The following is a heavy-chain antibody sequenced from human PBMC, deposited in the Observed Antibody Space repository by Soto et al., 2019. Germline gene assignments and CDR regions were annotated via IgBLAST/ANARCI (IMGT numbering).Heavy chain of an antibody. D-gene: IGHD2-2*01. J-gene: IGHJ4*02. CDR2: ISGSGGSP. CDR3: AKARCSSATCYGPYY. V-gene: IGHV3-23*01. CDR1: GFSFSSYT. Sequence: EVQLLQSGGGLVQPGESLRLSCAASGFSFSSYTMTWVRQAPGKGLEWVSVISGSGGSPYHADSVQGLFTITRDNPKNSLYLQMNSLRAEDTAIYSWAKARCSSATCYGPYYWGQGTLVTVSS.